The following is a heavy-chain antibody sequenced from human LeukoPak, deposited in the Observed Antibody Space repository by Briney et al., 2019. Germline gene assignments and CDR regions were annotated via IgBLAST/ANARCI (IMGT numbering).Heavy chain of an antibody. CDR2: IYTSGST. J-gene: IGHJ6*02. Sequence: SETLSLTCTVSGGSISTYNWTWIRQPAGEGLEWIGRIYTSGSTNYHPSLKSRVTMSVDTSKNQFSLKLTSVTAADTAVYFCATEYYFAMDVWGQGTTVTVSS. V-gene: IGHV4-4*07. CDR1: GGSISTYN. CDR3: ATEYYFAMDV.